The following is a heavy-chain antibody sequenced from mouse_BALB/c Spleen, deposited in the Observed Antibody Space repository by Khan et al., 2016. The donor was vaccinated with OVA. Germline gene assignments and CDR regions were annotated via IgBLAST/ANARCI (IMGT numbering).Heavy chain of an antibody. J-gene: IGHJ4*01. D-gene: IGHD1-1*01. Sequence: DLVKPGASVKLSCKASGYNFTSYWINWIKQRPGQGLEWIGRIGPGSSNAYYNDMFEGKETLTVDTSSTTAYRQLISQSSEDSAVYFCAREKYYGRSCYAMDYWGQGTSVTVSA. CDR3: AREKYYGRSCYAMDY. CDR1: GYNFTSYW. V-gene: IGHV1S41*01. CDR2: IGPGSSNA.